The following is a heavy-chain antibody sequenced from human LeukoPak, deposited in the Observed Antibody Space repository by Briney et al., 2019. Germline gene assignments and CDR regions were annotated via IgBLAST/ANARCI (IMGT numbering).Heavy chain of an antibody. CDR2: INPNSGGT. V-gene: IGHV1-2*02. CDR1: GYTFTGYY. CDR3: ARRPAMASGLEY. D-gene: IGHD5-18*01. Sequence: ASVKVSCKASGYTFTGYYMHWVRQAPGQGLEWMGWINPNSGGTNYAQKFQGRVTMTRDTSISTAYMELSRLRSDDTAVYYCARRPAMASGLEYWGQGTLVTVSS. J-gene: IGHJ4*02.